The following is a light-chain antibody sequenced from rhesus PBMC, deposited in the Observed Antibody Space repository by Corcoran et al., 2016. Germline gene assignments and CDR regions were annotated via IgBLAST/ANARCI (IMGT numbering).Light chain of an antibody. Sequence: DIQMTQSPSSLFASVGDRVTITRQASQGISSWSAWYQQKPGKAPKLLNYAEHSLQSGVPSRFSGSGSWTDFPHTISSLRPRDFATYFCQQHNSYPLTFGGGTKVGVK. V-gene: IGKV1-33*02. J-gene: IGKJ4*01. CDR3: QQHNSYPLT. CDR2: AEH. CDR1: QGISSW.